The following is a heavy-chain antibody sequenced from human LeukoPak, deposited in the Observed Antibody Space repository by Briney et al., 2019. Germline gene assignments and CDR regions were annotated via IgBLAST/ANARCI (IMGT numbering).Heavy chain of an antibody. CDR1: GFTVSSNY. V-gene: IGHV3-53*01. Sequence: PGGSLRLSCAASGFTVSSNYMSWVRQAPGKGLEWASVIYSGGSTYYADSVKGRFTISRDNAKNSLYLQMNSLRAEDTAVYYCARGSSGWYGGYYFDYWGQGTLVTVSS. D-gene: IGHD6-19*01. J-gene: IGHJ4*02. CDR2: IYSGGST. CDR3: ARGSSGWYGGYYFDY.